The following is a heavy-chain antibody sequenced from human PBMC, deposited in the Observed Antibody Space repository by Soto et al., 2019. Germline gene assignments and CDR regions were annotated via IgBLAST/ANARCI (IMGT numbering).Heavy chain of an antibody. Sequence: SETLSLTCAVYGGSFSGYYWSWIRQPPGKGLEWIGEINHSGSTNYNPSLKSRVTISVDTSKNQFSLKLSSVTAADTAVYYCARGHTIQSPFDYWGQGTLVTVSS. D-gene: IGHD3-3*01. CDR1: GGSFSGYY. V-gene: IGHV4-34*01. CDR2: INHSGST. CDR3: ARGHTIQSPFDY. J-gene: IGHJ4*02.